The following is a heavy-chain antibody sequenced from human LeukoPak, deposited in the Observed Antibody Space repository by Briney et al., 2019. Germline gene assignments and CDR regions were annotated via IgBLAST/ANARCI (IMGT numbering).Heavy chain of an antibody. Sequence: GASVKVSCKASGYTFTGYYMHWVRQAPGQGLEWMGWINPNSGGTNYAQKFQGRVTMTRDTSISTAYMELSRLRSDDTAVYYCARGRRWFGELSRGFRNYWGQGTLVTVSS. D-gene: IGHD3-10*01. J-gene: IGHJ4*02. V-gene: IGHV1-2*02. CDR3: ARGRRWFGELSRGFRNY. CDR1: GYTFTGYY. CDR2: INPNSGGT.